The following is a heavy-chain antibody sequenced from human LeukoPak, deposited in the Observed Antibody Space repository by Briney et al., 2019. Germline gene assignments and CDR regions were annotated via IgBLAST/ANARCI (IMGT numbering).Heavy chain of an antibody. CDR1: GGSISGYD. CDR2: IYNIGST. D-gene: IGHD5-24*01. Sequence: PSETLSLTCTVSGGSISGYDWSWIRQPPGKGLEYMGYIYNIGSTYYNPSLKSRVTISEDKSKNQLPLKLSSVTAADTAVYYCARAGPRRDGYNLDYWGQGTLVTVSS. J-gene: IGHJ4*02. CDR3: ARAGPRRDGYNLDY. V-gene: IGHV4-59*01.